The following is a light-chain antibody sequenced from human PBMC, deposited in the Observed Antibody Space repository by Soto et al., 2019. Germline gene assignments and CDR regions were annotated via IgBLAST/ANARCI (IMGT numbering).Light chain of an antibody. Sequence: DIHLTQSPSSISASVGDRVTITCRASQGLSSWLAWYQQRPGKAPKLLIYAASNLQSGVPSRFSGSGSGTEFTLTIGSLQPEDFASYYCQQAYSFPVTFCQGTRLEIK. CDR2: AAS. J-gene: IGKJ5*01. CDR1: QGLSSW. CDR3: QQAYSFPVT. V-gene: IGKV1D-12*01.